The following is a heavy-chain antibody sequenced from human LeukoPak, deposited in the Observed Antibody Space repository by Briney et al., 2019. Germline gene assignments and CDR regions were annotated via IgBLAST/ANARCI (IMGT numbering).Heavy chain of an antibody. J-gene: IGHJ5*02. V-gene: IGHV3-7*04. D-gene: IGHD3-10*01. Sequence: PGGSLRLSCAASGFTFSSYWMSWVRQAPGKGLEWVANIKQDGSEKYYVDSVKGRFTISRDNAKNSLYLQMNSLRAEDTAVYYCARDLPLLWFGEGDDNWFDPWGQGTLVTVSS. CDR2: IKQDGSEK. CDR3: ARDLPLLWFGEGDDNWFDP. CDR1: GFTFSSYW.